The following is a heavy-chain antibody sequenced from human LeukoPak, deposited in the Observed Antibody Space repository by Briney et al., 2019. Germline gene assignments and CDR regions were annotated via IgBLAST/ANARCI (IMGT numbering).Heavy chain of an antibody. CDR3: ARDFRYYDSSGYVNY. Sequence: GGSLRLSCAASGFTFSSYWMHWVRQAPGKGLVWVSRINSDGSSTSYADSVKGRFTISRDNAKNTLYLQMNSLRAEDTAVYYCARDFRYYDSSGYVNYWGQGTLVTVSS. CDR2: INSDGSST. J-gene: IGHJ4*02. CDR1: GFTFSSYW. D-gene: IGHD3-22*01. V-gene: IGHV3-74*01.